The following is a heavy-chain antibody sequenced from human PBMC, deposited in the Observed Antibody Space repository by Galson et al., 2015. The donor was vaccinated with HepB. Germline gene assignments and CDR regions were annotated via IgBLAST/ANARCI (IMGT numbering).Heavy chain of an antibody. J-gene: IGHJ6*02. CDR2: INHKSGVT. V-gene: IGHV1-2*04. CDR1: GYTFTDYY. Sequence: SVKVSCKASGYTFTDYYIHWVRQAPGQGLEWMGWINHKSGVTNFAQKFQGWIAMTRDTSNSTAYLELSRLRSADTAVYSCARDGTVTTKPYYFSGMDIWGQGTLVTVSS. CDR3: ARDGTVTTKPYYFSGMDI. D-gene: IGHD4-11*01.